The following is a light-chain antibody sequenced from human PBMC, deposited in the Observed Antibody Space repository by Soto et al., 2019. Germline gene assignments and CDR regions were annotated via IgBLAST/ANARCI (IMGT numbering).Light chain of an antibody. CDR2: GNS. CDR1: SSNIGADYG. CDR3: QSYDSSLSGYV. Sequence: QSVLTQPPSVSGAPGQRVTISCTGSSSNIGADYGVHWYQQLPGTAPRLLIYGNSNRPSGVPDRFSGSKSGTSASLAITGLQAEDEADYYCQSYDSSLSGYVFGTGTKVTVL. V-gene: IGLV1-40*01. J-gene: IGLJ1*01.